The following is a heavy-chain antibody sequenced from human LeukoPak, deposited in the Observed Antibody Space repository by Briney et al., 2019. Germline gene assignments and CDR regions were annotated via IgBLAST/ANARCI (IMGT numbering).Heavy chain of an antibody. J-gene: IGHJ4*02. Sequence: ASVKVSCKASGYTFSAYSMHWVRQAPGQGLEWMGWVNPNSGGTNYAQNFQGRVTMTRDTSINTAYMELSSLRSEDTAVYYCARDTSAMGYPDYWGQGTLVTVSS. CDR1: GYTFSAYS. CDR3: ARDTSAMGYPDY. D-gene: IGHD5-18*01. V-gene: IGHV1-2*02. CDR2: VNPNSGGT.